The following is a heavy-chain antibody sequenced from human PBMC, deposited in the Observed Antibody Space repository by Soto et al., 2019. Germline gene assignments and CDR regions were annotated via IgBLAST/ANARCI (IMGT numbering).Heavy chain of an antibody. CDR3: ARAGSSWSYYYYGMDV. J-gene: IGHJ6*02. D-gene: IGHD6-13*01. Sequence: SETLSLTCAVYGGSFSGYYWNWIRQPPGKGLEWIGEINHSGSTNYNPSLKSRVTISVDTSKNQFSLKLSSVTAADTAVYYCARAGSSWSYYYYGMDVWGQGTTVT. CDR2: INHSGST. CDR1: GGSFSGYY. V-gene: IGHV4-34*01.